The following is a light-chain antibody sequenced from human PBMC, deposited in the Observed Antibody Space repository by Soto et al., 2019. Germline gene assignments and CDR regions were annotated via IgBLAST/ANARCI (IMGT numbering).Light chain of an antibody. CDR3: SSYTSGSTPYV. Sequence: QSVLTQPASVSGSPGQSITISCTRTSSDVGSYNYVSWYQQHPGKAPKLMIYEVSNRLSGVSSRFSGSKSGNTAPLTISGLQPEDEADYYCSSYTSGSTPYVFGTGTKV. J-gene: IGLJ1*01. CDR2: EVS. V-gene: IGLV2-14*01. CDR1: SSDVGSYNY.